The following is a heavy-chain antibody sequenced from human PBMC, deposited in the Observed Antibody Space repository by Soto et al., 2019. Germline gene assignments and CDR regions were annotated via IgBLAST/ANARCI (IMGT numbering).Heavy chain of an antibody. CDR3: ARAINDFWSGNYYYYYMDV. Sequence: GGSLRLSCEASGFTFSSYALSWVRQTPGKGLEWVSAINGGGSTYYADSVKGRFTISRHNSKNTLYLQMNSLRAEDTAVYYCARAINDFWSGNYYYYYMDVWGKGTTVTVSS. CDR2: INGGGST. CDR1: GFTFSSYA. D-gene: IGHD3-3*01. V-gene: IGHV3-53*04. J-gene: IGHJ6*03.